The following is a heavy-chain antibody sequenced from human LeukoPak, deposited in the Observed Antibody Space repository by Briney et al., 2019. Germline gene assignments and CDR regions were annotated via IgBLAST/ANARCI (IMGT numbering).Heavy chain of an antibody. CDR1: GGSFSGYY. V-gene: IGHV4-34*01. J-gene: IGHJ4*02. CDR3: ARRGRSWKIIDY. CDR2: INHSGST. Sequence: SETLSLTCAVYGGSFSGYYWSWIRQPPGKGLEWIGEINHSGSTNYNPSLKSRVTISVDTSKNQFSLKLSSVTAADTAVYYCARRGRSWKIIDYWGQGTLVTVSS. D-gene: IGHD6-13*01.